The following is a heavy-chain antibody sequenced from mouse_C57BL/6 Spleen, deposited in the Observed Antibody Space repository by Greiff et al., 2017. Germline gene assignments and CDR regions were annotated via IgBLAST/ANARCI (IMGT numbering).Heavy chain of an antibody. CDR1: GYTFTDYN. D-gene: IGHD2-2*01. J-gene: IGHJ3*01. CDR2: INPNNGGT. CDR3: ARMVTTGAFTY. Sequence: VQLQQSGPELVKPGASVKIPCKASGYTFTDYNMDWVKQSHGKSLEWIGDINPNNGGTIYNQKFKGKATLTVDKSSSTAYMELRSLTSEDTAVYDCARMVTTGAFTYWGQGTLVTVSA. V-gene: IGHV1-18*01.